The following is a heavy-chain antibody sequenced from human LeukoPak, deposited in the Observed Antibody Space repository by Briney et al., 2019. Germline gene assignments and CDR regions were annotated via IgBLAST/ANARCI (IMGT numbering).Heavy chain of an antibody. CDR3: ARGTVTMVDY. CDR2: ISSSGTTK. V-gene: IGHV3-48*03. CDR1: GFTFSNYE. Sequence: GGSLRLSCAASGFTFSNYEMNWVRQAPGKGLEWVSYISSSGTTKYYADSVKGRFTISRDNSKNTLFLQMNSLRAGDTAVYYCARGTVTMVDYWGQGTLVTVSS. D-gene: IGHD3-10*01. J-gene: IGHJ4*02.